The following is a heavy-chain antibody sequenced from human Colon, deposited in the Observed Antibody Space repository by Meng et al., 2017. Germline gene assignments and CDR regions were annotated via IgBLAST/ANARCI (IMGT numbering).Heavy chain of an antibody. CDR1: GFSLSTSGVG. CDR2: NYWNDDK. V-gene: IGHV2-5*01. D-gene: IGHD1-26*01. Sequence: SGPTLVKPTQTLTLTCTFPGFSLSTSGVGVAWIRQPPGKALEWLALNYWNDDKRYSPSLKSRLTITKDTSKNQVVLTMTNMDPVDTATFYCAHILYSGSVDAFDIWGQGTMVTVSS. J-gene: IGHJ3*02. CDR3: AHILYSGSVDAFDI.